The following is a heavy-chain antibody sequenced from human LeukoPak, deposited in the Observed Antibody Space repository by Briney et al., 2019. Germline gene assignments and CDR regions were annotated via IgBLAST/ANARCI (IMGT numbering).Heavy chain of an antibody. Sequence: PSETLSLTCAVSGGSISSSSYYWGWIRQPPGKGLEWIGSIYYSGSTYYNPSLKSRVTISVDTSKNQFSLKLSSVTAADTAVYYCAICPGNMVRGVIITRNCYAFDIWGQGTMVTVSS. V-gene: IGHV4-39*07. CDR2: IYYSGST. D-gene: IGHD3-10*01. J-gene: IGHJ3*02. CDR3: AICPGNMVRGVIITRNCYAFDI. CDR1: GGSISSSSYY.